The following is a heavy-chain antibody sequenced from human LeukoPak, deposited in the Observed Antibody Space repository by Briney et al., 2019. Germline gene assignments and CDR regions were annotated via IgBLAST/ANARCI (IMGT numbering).Heavy chain of an antibody. CDR3: AKDLFGWYSDY. CDR1: GGSISSYY. D-gene: IGHD6-19*01. J-gene: IGHJ4*02. V-gene: IGHV3-23*01. Sequence: ETLSLTCTVSGGSISSYYWSWVRQAPGKGLEWVSTITGSGGSTYYADSVKGRFTISRDNSKNTLYLQMNSLRAEDTAVYYCAKDLFGWYSDYWGQGTLVTVSS. CDR2: ITGSGGST.